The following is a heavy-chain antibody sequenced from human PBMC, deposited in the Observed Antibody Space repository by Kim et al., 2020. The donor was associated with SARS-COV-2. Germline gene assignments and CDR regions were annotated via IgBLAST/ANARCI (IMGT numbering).Heavy chain of an antibody. V-gene: IGHV3-15*01. J-gene: IGHJ5*02. CDR1: GFTFSNAW. CDR3: TTDKSWQGGQPDNWFDP. D-gene: IGHD1-26*01. Sequence: GGSLRLSCAASGFTFSNAWMSWVRQAPGKGLEWVGRIKSKTDGGTTDYAAPVKGRFTISRDDSKNTLYLQMNSLKTEDTAVYYCTTDKSWQGGQPDNWFDPWGQGTLVTVSS. CDR2: IKSKTDGGTT.